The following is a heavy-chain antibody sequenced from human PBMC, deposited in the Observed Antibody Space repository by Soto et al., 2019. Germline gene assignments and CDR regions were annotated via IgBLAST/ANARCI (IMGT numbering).Heavy chain of an antibody. D-gene: IGHD3-22*01. CDR1: GFTFSNAW. CDR3: ARDSDSSGYLYYFDY. CDR2: IKSKTDGGTT. Sequence: EVQLVESGGGLVKPGGSLRLSCAASGFTFSNAWMSWVRQAPGKGLEWVGRIKSKTDGGTTDYAAPVKGRFTISRDDSKNTLYLQMNSLKTEDTAVYYCARDSDSSGYLYYFDYWGQGTLVTVSS. V-gene: IGHV3-15*01. J-gene: IGHJ4*02.